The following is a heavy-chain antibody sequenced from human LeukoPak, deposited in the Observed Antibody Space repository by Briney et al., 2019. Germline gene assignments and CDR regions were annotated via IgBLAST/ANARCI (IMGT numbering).Heavy chain of an antibody. J-gene: IGHJ3*02. CDR2: IWYDGSNK. CDR3: ARDVTAIPVAFDI. Sequence: PGRSLRLSCAASGFTFSSYGMHWVRQAPGKGLEWVAVIWYDGSNKYYADSVKGRFTISRDNSKNTLYLQMNSLRAEDTAVYYCARDVTAIPVAFDIWGQGTMVTVSS. CDR1: GFTFSSYG. D-gene: IGHD2-21*02. V-gene: IGHV3-33*01.